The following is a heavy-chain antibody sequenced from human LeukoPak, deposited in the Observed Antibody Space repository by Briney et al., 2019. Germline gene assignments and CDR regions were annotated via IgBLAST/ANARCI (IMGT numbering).Heavy chain of an antibody. CDR2: IYSGGST. Sequence: GGSLRLSCAASGFTVSSNYMNWVRQAPGKGLEWVSVIYSGGSTYYADSVKGRFTISRDNSKNTLYLQMNSLGAEDTAVYYCARDGMATIGFDYWGQGTLVTVSS. CDR1: GFTVSSNY. V-gene: IGHV3-66*02. D-gene: IGHD5-24*01. J-gene: IGHJ4*02. CDR3: ARDGMATIGFDY.